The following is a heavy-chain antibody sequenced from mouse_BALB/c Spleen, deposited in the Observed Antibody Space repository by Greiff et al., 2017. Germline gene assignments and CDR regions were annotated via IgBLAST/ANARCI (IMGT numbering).Heavy chain of an antibody. D-gene: IGHD1-2*01. CDR2: INPSTGYT. CDR1: GYTFTSYW. V-gene: IGHV1-7*01. J-gene: IGHJ1*01. CDR3: AGGLRLRYFDV. Sequence: VQLQESGAELAKPGASVKMSCKASGYTFTSYWMHWVKQRPGQGLEWIGYINPSTGYTEYNQKFKDKATLTADKSSSTAYMQLSSLTSEDSAVYYCAGGLRLRYFDVWGAGTTVTVSS.